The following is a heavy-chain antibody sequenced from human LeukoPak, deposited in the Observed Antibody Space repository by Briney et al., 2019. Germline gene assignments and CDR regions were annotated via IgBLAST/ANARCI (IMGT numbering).Heavy chain of an antibody. CDR2: IIPIFGTA. CDR3: ARALYYYGSGSYYNYFDY. V-gene: IGHV1-69*13. Sequence: ASVKVSCKASGGTFRSYAISWVRQAPGQGLEWMGVIIPIFGTANYAQKFQGRVTITADESTSTAYMELRSLRSEDTAVYYCARALYYYGSGSYYNYFDYWGQGTLVTVSS. D-gene: IGHD3-10*01. CDR1: GGTFRSYA. J-gene: IGHJ4*02.